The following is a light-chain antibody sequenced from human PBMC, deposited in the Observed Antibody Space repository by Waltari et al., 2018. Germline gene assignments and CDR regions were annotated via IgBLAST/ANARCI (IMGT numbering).Light chain of an antibody. Sequence: DIVLTQTPLSLPITTGETASISCRSSQSLLHSNGNTYLHWYLQKPGQSPQLLIYGVSYRPSGVPDRFSGSGSGTDFRLKISKVEAEDIGVYYCVQAVAFPWTFGQGTKVEIK. V-gene: IGKV2-40*01. J-gene: IGKJ1*01. CDR1: QSLLHSNGNTY. CDR2: GVS. CDR3: VQAVAFPWT.